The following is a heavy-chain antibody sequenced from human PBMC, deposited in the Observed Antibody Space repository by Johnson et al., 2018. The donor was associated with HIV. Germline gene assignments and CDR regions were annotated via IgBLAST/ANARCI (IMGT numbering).Heavy chain of an antibody. CDR1: GFTFSRYA. J-gene: IGHJ3*02. V-gene: IGHV3-15*01. CDR3: TSLRDDAFDI. CDR2: IKSKSDGGTT. Sequence: VQLVESGGGLVQPGGSLRLSCAASGFTFSRYAMHWVRQAPGKGLEWVGRIKSKSDGGTTDYAAPVKGRFTISRDDSKNTLYMQMNSLKNEDTAVYYCTSLRDDAFDIWGQGTMVTLSS.